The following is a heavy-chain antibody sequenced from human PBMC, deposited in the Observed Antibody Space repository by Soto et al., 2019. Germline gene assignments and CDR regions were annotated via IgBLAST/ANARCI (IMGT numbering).Heavy chain of an antibody. CDR1: ADSISSSAYY. Sequence: PSETLSLTCTVSADSISSSAYYWGWIRQPPGKGLEWIATIYYSGSTHYNPSLKSRVTISVDTSKSQFSLKLSSVTAADTAVYYCARHLRSPSYYMDVWGKGTTVTAP. CDR2: IYYSGST. D-gene: IGHD3-3*01. CDR3: ARHLRSPSYYMDV. V-gene: IGHV4-39*01. J-gene: IGHJ6*03.